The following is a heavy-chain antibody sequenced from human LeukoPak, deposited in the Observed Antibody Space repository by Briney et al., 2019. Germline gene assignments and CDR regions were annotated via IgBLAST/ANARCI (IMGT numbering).Heavy chain of an antibody. V-gene: IGHV3-23*01. J-gene: IGHJ4*02. Sequence: GGSLRLSCAVSGIIFSSYSMNWVRQAPGKGLEWVSAISGSGGSTYYADSVKGRFTISRDNSKNTLYLQMNSLRAEDTAVYYCAILSGIAAAGDYWGQGTLVTVSS. CDR1: GIIFSSYS. D-gene: IGHD6-13*01. CDR2: ISGSGGST. CDR3: AILSGIAAAGDY.